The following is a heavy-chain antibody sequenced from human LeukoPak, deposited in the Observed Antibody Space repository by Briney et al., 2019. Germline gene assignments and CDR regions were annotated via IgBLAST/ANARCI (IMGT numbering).Heavy chain of an antibody. J-gene: IGHJ5*02. CDR2: IYPDESDT. CDR3: ARLVSRQISVADKLPDL. Sequence: GESLKISCKGSGYNFMTFWIGWVRQMPGKGLEWMGIIYPDESDTRYSPSFEGQVTFSADKSLNTAYVQWSSLKASDTAIYYCARLVSRQISVADKLPDLWGQGTLVTVSS. V-gene: IGHV5-51*01. CDR1: GYNFMTFW. D-gene: IGHD6-19*01.